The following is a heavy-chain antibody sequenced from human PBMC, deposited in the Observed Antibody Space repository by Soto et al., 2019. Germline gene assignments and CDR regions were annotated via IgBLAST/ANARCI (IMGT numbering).Heavy chain of an antibody. CDR1: GGSISSYY. V-gene: IGHV4-59*01. CDR2: MYYSGNT. J-gene: IGHJ2*01. Sequence: QVQLQESGPGLVKPSETLSLTCTVSGGSISSYYWSWIRQPPGKGLEWIGYMYYSGNTNYNPSLESRVTISGDTSKNQFSLKLNSVTAADTAVYYCTRKAMADSWYFDLWGRGTLFTVSS. CDR3: TRKAMADSWYFDL. D-gene: IGHD6-19*01.